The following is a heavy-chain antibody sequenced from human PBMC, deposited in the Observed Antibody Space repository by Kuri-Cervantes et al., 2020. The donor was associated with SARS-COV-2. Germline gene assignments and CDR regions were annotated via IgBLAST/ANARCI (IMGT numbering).Heavy chain of an antibody. J-gene: IGHJ3*02. CDR3: ARRTLDTAMVRGVRAPNDAFDI. CDR2: IYYSGGT. Sequence: CTVSGYSISSGYYWGWIRQPPGKGLEWIGSIYYSGGTYYNPSLKSRVTISVDTSKNQFSLKLSSVTAADTAVYYCARRTLDTAMVRGVRAPNDAFDIWGQGTMVTVSS. CDR1: GYSISSGYY. V-gene: IGHV4-38-2*02. D-gene: IGHD5-18*01.